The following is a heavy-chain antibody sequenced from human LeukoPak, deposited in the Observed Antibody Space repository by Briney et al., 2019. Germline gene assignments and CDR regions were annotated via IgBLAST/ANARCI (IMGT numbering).Heavy chain of an antibody. CDR1: GYTFTSYG. J-gene: IGHJ4*02. CDR2: ISAYNGNT. V-gene: IGHV1-18*01. D-gene: IGHD7-27*01. Sequence: ASVKVSCKASGYTFTSYGISWVRQAPGQGRERMGWISAYNGNTNYAQKLQGRVTINTETYKSTTYMELRRLRFDDTAVYYCASTKLGINYFDYWGQGTLVTVSS. CDR3: ASTKLGINYFDY.